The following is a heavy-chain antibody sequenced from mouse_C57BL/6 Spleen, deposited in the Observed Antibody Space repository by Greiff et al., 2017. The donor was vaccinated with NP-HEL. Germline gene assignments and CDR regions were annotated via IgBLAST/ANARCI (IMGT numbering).Heavy chain of an antibody. V-gene: IGHV5-9-1*02. CDR2: ISSGGDYI. J-gene: IGHJ3*01. CDR1: GFTFSSYA. Sequence: EVQRVESGEGLVKPGGSLKLSCAASGFTFSSYAMSWVRQTPEKRLEWVAYISSGGDYIYYADTVKGRFTISRDNARNTLYLQMSSLKSEDTAMYYWTRDRSGWFAYWGQGTLVTVSA. D-gene: IGHD1-3*01. CDR3: TRDRSGWFAY.